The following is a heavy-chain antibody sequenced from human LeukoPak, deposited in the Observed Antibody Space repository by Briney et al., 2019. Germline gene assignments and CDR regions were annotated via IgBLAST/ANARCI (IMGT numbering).Heavy chain of an antibody. D-gene: IGHD2-15*01. CDR3: ARGAPGSYCSGGSCPYFDY. CDR1: GYTFTGYY. J-gene: IGHJ4*02. V-gene: IGHV1-8*02. Sequence: GASVKVSCKASGYTFTGYYMHWVRQAPGQGLEWMGWVNPNSGHTGYAQKFQGRVTMTRNTSISTAYMDLSSLGSEDTAVYYCARGAPGSYCSGGSCPYFDYWGQGTLVSVSS. CDR2: VNPNSGHT.